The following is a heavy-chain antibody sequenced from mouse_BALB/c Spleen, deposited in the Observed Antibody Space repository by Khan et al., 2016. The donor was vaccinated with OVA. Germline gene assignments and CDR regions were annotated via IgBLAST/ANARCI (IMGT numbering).Heavy chain of an antibody. CDR3: ARQPYYHYNIMDY. CDR1: GFSLTNYG. CDR2: IWSDGST. J-gene: IGHJ4*01. D-gene: IGHD2-10*01. Sequence: QVQLQQSGPGLVAPSQSLSITCTISGFSLTNYGVHWVRQPPGKGLEWLVVIWSDGSTTYNSALKSRLTISKDNSESQAFLKMNSLQTDDTAMYFGARQPYYHYNIMDYWGQGTLVTVAA. V-gene: IGHV2-6-1*01.